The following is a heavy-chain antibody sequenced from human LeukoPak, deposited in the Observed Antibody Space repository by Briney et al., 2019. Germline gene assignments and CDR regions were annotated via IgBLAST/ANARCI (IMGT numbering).Heavy chain of an antibody. D-gene: IGHD3-16*02. V-gene: IGHV4-38-2*01. Sequence: SETLSLTCAVSGYSIRSGYYWGWIRQPPGKGLEWIGSIYHSGSTYYNPSLKSRVTISVDTSKNQFSLKLSSVTAADTAVYYCARHGGDYVWGSYRLSFDYWGQGTLVTVSS. CDR2: IYHSGST. CDR3: ARHGGDYVWGSYRLSFDY. J-gene: IGHJ4*02. CDR1: GYSIRSGYY.